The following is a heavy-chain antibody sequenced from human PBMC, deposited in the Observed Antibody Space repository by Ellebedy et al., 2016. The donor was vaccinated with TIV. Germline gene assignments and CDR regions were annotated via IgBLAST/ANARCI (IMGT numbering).Heavy chain of an antibody. Sequence: MPSETLSLTCEVSGDSITSGHWWNWVRQPPGKGLEWIGELSHSGGTNYNPSLKSRLTISVDKSKNQFSLRLTSVTAADTAVYYCARLGYDILTKEALGAFDYWGQGTLVTVSS. CDR3: ARLGYDILTKEALGAFDY. CDR1: GDSITSGHW. D-gene: IGHD3-9*01. J-gene: IGHJ4*02. V-gene: IGHV4-4*02. CDR2: LSHSGGT.